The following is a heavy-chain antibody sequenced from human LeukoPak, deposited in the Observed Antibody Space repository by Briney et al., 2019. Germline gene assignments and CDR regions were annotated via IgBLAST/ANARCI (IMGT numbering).Heavy chain of an antibody. CDR3: ARDPTTIFGVVTPPSDY. CDR1: GLTFSSYS. CDR2: ISSSSSYI. D-gene: IGHD3-3*01. J-gene: IGHJ4*02. V-gene: IGHV3-21*01. Sequence: GGSLRLSCAASGLTFSSYSMNWVRQAPGKGLEWVSSISSSSSYIYYADSVKGRFTISRDNAKNSLYLQMNSLRAEDTAVYYCARDPTTIFGVVTPPSDYWGQGTLVTVSS.